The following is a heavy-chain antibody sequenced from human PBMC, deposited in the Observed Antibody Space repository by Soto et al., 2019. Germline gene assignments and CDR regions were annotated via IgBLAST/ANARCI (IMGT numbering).Heavy chain of an antibody. CDR3: AREYSDGWFDP. CDR2: ISYDGSNK. V-gene: IGHV3-30-3*01. CDR1: GFTFSIYA. Sequence: QVQLVESGGGAVQPGRSLRLSCAASGFTFSIYAMHWVRQAPGKGLEWVAVISYDGSNKYYADSVKGRFTISRDNSKNTVYLQMNSLRAEDSAAYYCAREYSDGWFDPWGQGTLVTVSS. J-gene: IGHJ5*02. D-gene: IGHD2-21*01.